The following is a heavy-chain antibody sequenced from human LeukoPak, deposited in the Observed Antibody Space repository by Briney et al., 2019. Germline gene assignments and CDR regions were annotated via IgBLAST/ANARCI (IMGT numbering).Heavy chain of an antibody. D-gene: IGHD6-13*01. J-gene: IGHJ4*02. CDR3: ARGGGSSWPFDY. CDR2: INHRGST. V-gene: IGHV4-34*01. Sequence: SETPSLTCAVYGGSFSGYYWSWIRQPPGKGLEWIGEINHRGSTNYNPSLKSRVTISVDTSKNQFSLKLSSVTAADTAVYYCARGGGSSWPFDYWGQGTLVTVSS. CDR1: GGSFSGYY.